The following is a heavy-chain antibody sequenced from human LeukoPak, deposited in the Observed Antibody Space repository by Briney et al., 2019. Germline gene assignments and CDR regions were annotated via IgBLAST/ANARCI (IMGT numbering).Heavy chain of an antibody. CDR2: FDPEDGET. Sequence: ASVKVSCKVSGYTLTELSMHWVRQAPGKGLEWMGGFDPEDGETIYAQKFQGRVTMTRDTSISTAYMELSRLRSDDTAVYYCAREYYDSSAYNQEAIDYWGQGTLVTVSS. CDR1: GYTLTELS. CDR3: AREYYDSSAYNQEAIDY. J-gene: IGHJ4*02. D-gene: IGHD3-22*01. V-gene: IGHV1-24*01.